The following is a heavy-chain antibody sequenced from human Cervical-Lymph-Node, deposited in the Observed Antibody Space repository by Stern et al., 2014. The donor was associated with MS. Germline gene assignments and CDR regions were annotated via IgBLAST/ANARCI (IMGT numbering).Heavy chain of an antibody. J-gene: IGHJ4*02. V-gene: IGHV4-59*08. D-gene: IGHD4-23*01. Sequence: QVQLQESGPGLVKPSETLSLTCTVSGDSISSYYWSWIRQPPGKGLEWIGHVYYSGTTYYNPPLTGRVTISVDTSKKQFSLNLTSVTAADTAVYYCARLSTVVDYWGQGTLVTVSS. CDR3: ARLSTVVDY. CDR2: VYYSGTT. CDR1: GDSISSYY.